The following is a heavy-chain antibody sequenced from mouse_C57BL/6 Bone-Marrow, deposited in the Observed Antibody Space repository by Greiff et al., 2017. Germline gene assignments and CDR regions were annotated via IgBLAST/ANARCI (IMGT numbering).Heavy chain of an antibody. CDR2: ISNGGGST. CDR1: GFTFSDYY. D-gene: IGHD2-12*01. CDR3: ARQRTCYSDWYFDV. V-gene: IGHV5-12*01. Sequence: EVKLVESGGGLVQPGGSLKLSCAASGFTFSDYYMYWVRQTPEKRLEWVAYISNGGGSTYYPDTVQGRFTISRDNAKNTLYLQMSRLKSEDTAMYYCARQRTCYSDWYFDVWGTGTTVTVSS. J-gene: IGHJ1*03.